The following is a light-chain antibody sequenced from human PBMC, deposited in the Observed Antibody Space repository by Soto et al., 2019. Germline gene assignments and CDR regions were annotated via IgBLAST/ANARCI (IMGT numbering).Light chain of an antibody. Sequence: DIQMTQSPSSLSASVGDRVTITCRASQSISTYLNWYQQKPGKAPKLLIYAASSLHSGVPSRFSGSGSATDFHLTISGLQPEDVATYYCQQSYNTPPYTFGQGTKLEIK. V-gene: IGKV1-39*01. CDR1: QSISTY. CDR3: QQSYNTPPYT. CDR2: AAS. J-gene: IGKJ2*01.